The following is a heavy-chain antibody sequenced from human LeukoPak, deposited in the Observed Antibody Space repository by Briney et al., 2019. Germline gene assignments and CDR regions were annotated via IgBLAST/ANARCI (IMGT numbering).Heavy chain of an antibody. Sequence: SETLSLTCAVYGGPFSGYYWSWIRQPPGKGLEWIGEINPSGSTNYNPSLKSRVTISVDTSKNQFSLKLSSVTAADTAVYYCARARDCSSTSCYRDYYYGMDVWGQGTTVTVSS. V-gene: IGHV4-34*01. J-gene: IGHJ6*02. CDR1: GGPFSGYY. D-gene: IGHD2-2*01. CDR3: ARARDCSSTSCYRDYYYGMDV. CDR2: INPSGST.